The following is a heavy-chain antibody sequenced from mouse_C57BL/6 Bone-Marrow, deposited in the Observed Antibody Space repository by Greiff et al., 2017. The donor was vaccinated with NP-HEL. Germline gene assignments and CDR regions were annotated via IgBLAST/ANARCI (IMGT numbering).Heavy chain of an antibody. J-gene: IGHJ1*03. CDR1: GFTFSSYG. V-gene: IGHV5-6*01. CDR2: ISSGGSYT. Sequence: EVNVVESGGDLVKPGGSLKLSCAASGFTFSSYGMSWVRQTPDKRLEWVATISSGGSYTYYPDSVKGRFTISRDNAKNTLYLQMSSLKSEDTAMYYGARPHDYYGSRGNWYFDVWGTGTTVTVSS. CDR3: ARPHDYYGSRGNWYFDV. D-gene: IGHD1-1*01.